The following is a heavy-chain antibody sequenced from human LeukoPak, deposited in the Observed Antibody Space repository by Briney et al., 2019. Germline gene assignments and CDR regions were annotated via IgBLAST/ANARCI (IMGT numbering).Heavy chain of an antibody. V-gene: IGHV3-23*01. CDR1: GFTFSSYA. J-gene: IGHJ4*02. Sequence: TGGSLRLSCAASGFTFSSYAMSWVRQAPGEGLEWVSAISGSGGSTYYADSVKGRFTISRDNSKNTLYLQMNSLRAEDTAVYYCARDYYGSETELGTNWGQGTLVTVSS. CDR2: ISGSGGST. CDR3: ARDYYGSETELGTN. D-gene: IGHD3-10*01.